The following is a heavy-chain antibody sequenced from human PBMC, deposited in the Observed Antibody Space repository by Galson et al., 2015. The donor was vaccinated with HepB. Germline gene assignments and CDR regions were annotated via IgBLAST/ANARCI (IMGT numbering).Heavy chain of an antibody. CDR3: ARDYSNYGLSYYYYGMDV. J-gene: IGHJ6*02. Sequence: ALVKPTQTLTLTCTFSGFSLSTSGVGVGWIRQPPGKALEWLALIYWDDDKRYSPSLKSRLTITKDTSKNQVVLTMTNMDPVDTATYYCARDYSNYGLSYYYYGMDVWGQGTTVTVSS. V-gene: IGHV2-5*02. D-gene: IGHD4-11*01. CDR2: IYWDDDK. CDR1: GFSLSTSGVG.